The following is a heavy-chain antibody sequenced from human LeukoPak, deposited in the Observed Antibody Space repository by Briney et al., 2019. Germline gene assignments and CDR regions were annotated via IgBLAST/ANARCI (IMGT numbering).Heavy chain of an antibody. CDR2: IYSDDSST. CDR1: GYSFTNSW. CDR3: ARRGYSYGDD. J-gene: IGHJ4*02. V-gene: IGHV5-51*01. Sequence: GESLKISCKVSGYSFTNSWIGWVRQMPGKALEWMGMIYSDDSSTRYSPSFQGQVTISDDKSISTAYLLWSSLKASDTAMYYCARRGYSYGDDWGQGTLVTVSS. D-gene: IGHD5-18*01.